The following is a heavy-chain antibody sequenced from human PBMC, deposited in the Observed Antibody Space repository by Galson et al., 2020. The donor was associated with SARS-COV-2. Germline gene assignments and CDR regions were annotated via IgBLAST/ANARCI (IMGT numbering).Heavy chain of an antibody. CDR1: GAYISSHS. CDR2: IYYSGST. V-gene: IGHV4-59*11. Sequence: TMSLTCLLVGAYISSHSCGWNRQPPRKGLEWIGYIYYSGSTNYNPSLKSRVTIPVDTPKNQSSLKLSSVTAADTAVYYCARSYCDISYDWWDPWGQGTLVTVSA. J-gene: IGHJ5*02. D-gene: IGHD3-22*01. CDR3: ARSYCDISYDWWDP.